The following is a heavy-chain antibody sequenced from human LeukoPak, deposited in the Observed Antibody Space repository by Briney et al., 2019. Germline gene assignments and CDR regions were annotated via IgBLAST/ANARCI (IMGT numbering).Heavy chain of an antibody. Sequence: PGGSLRLSCAASGFTFSSYEMNWVRQAPGKGLEWLSYISSSGSAIYYADSVKGRFTISRDNAKNSLYLQMNSLRAEDTAVYYCAKGLVAAAASTLLSFDYWGQGTLVTVSS. CDR3: AKGLVAAAASTLLSFDY. CDR1: GFTFSSYE. J-gene: IGHJ4*02. V-gene: IGHV3-48*03. D-gene: IGHD6-13*01. CDR2: ISSSGSAI.